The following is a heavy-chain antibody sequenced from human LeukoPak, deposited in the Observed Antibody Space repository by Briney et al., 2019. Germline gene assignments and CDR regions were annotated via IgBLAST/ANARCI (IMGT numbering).Heavy chain of an antibody. Sequence: SETLSLTCAVYGGSFSGYYWSWIRQPPGKGLEWIGEINHSGSTNYNPSLKSRVTISVDTSKNQFSLKLSSVTAADTAVYYCARGLGVRAARQPPFDYWGQGTLVTVSS. CDR3: ARGLGVRAARQPPFDY. J-gene: IGHJ4*02. CDR1: GGSFSGYY. V-gene: IGHV4-34*01. D-gene: IGHD6-6*01. CDR2: INHSGST.